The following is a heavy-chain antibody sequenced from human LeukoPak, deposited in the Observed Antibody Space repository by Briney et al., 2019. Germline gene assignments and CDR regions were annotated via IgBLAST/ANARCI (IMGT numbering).Heavy chain of an antibody. CDR1: GDVFSGYY. D-gene: IGHD3-10*01. CDR2: INHSGST. J-gene: IGHJ6*02. V-gene: IGHV4-34*01. Sequence: SETLSLTCAVYGDVFSGYYWTWIRQPPGKGLEWIGEINHSGSTNYNPSLKSRVTMSVDTSKNQFSLRLSSVTAADTAVYYCARGLVGSYYGSGHSYYYGMDVWGQGTTVTVSS. CDR3: ARGLVGSYYGSGHSYYYGMDV.